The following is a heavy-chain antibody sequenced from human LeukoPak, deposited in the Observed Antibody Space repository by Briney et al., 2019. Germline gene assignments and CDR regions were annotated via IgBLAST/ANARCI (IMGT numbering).Heavy chain of an antibody. J-gene: IGHJ6*03. CDR2: IYTSGST. CDR3: ARVNHYYYYMDV. V-gene: IGHV4-4*07. CDR1: GGSISSYY. Sequence: PSETLSLTXTVSGGSISSYYWSSIRQPAGKGLEWIGRIYTSGSTNYNPSLKSRVTMSVDTSKNQFSPKLSSVTAADTAVFYCARVNHYYYYMDVWGKGTTVTVSS.